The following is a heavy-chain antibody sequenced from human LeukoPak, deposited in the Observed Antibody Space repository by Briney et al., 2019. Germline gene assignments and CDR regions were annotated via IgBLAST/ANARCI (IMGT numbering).Heavy chain of an antibody. CDR2: NNPNSGGT. J-gene: IGHJ6*02. D-gene: IGHD6-19*01. V-gene: IGHV1-2*02. Sequence: ASVKVSCKASGYTFTGYYMHWVRQAPGQGLEWMGWNNPNSGGTNYAQKFQGRVTMTRDTSISTAYMELSRLRSDDTAVYYCARPPKYSSGTDVWGQGTTVTVSS. CDR1: GYTFTGYY. CDR3: ARPPKYSSGTDV.